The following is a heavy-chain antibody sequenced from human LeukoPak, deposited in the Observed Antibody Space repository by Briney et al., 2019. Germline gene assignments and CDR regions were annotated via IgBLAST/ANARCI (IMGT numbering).Heavy chain of an antibody. J-gene: IGHJ6*02. CDR2: ISPSSGET. CDR1: GFTFSDYY. Sequence: GGSLRLSCAASGFTFSDYYMSWIRQAPGKGLEWVSYISPSSGETNYADFVKGRFTISRDNAKNSLYLQMNSLRAEDTAVYYCARGHYGMDVWGQGTTVTVSS. V-gene: IGHV3-11*06. CDR3: ARGHYGMDV.